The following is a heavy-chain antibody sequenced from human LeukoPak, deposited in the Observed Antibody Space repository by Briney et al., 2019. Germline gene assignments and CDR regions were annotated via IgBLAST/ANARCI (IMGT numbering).Heavy chain of an antibody. Sequence: GGSLRLSCAASGFTFRDHSMKWVRQAPGKGREWVSFLSSTSGAIYYADSVKGRFTISRDNAKNSLYLQMNSLRPEDTAVYYCARVPRGEWATPTTDYWGQGTLVTVSS. J-gene: IGHJ4*02. CDR1: GFTFRDHS. V-gene: IGHV3-48*01. CDR2: LSSTSGAI. D-gene: IGHD3-10*01. CDR3: ARVPRGEWATPTTDY.